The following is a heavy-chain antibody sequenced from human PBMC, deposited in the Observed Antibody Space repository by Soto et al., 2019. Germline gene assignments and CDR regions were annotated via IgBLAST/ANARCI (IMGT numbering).Heavy chain of an antibody. Sequence: QVQLVESGGGVVQPGRSLRLSCAASGFTFSSYAMHWVRQAPGKGLEWVAVISYDGSNKYYADSVKGRFTISRDNSKNTLYLQMNSLRAEDTAVYYCARDSFDSSGYYYWGGRLDYWGQGTLVTVSS. V-gene: IGHV3-30-3*01. D-gene: IGHD3-22*01. CDR1: GFTFSSYA. CDR3: ARDSFDSSGYYYWGGRLDY. J-gene: IGHJ4*02. CDR2: ISYDGSNK.